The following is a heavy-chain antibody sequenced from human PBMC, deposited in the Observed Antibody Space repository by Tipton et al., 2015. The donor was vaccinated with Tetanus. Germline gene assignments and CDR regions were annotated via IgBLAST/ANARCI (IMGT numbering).Heavy chain of an antibody. D-gene: IGHD5/OR15-5a*01. CDR3: ARHEESTDYCDN. CDR1: GFTLSRYT. CDR2: IHSGGRA. V-gene: IGHV4-59*04. J-gene: IGHJ4*02. Sequence: LRLSCAASGFTLSRYTLNWIRQPPGKGLEWLGGIHSGGRASYNPSLKSRLTMSLDTSKTQFSRKLSSVTATDTAVYYCARHEESTDYCDNWGQGTLVTVSS.